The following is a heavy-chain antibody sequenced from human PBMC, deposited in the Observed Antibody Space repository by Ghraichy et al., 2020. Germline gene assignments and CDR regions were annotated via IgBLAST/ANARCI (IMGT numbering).Heavy chain of an antibody. V-gene: IGHV4-30-2*01. CDR1: GGSISSGGYS. D-gene: IGHD2-2*01. CDR2: IYHSGST. Sequence: SETLSLTCAVSGGSISSGGYSWSWIRQPPGKGLEWIGYIYHSGSTYYNPSLKSRVTISVDRSKNQFSLKLSSVTAADTAVYYCAVPAATDAFDIWGQGTMVTVSS. CDR3: AVPAATDAFDI. J-gene: IGHJ3*02.